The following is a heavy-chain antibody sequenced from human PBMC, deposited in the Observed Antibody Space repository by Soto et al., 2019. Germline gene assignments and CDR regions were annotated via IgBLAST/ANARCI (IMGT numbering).Heavy chain of an antibody. V-gene: IGHV4-4*07. Sequence: PSETLSLTCTVSGGSISSFYWSWIRQPAGKGLEWIGRIYSGGRNNYNPSLKSRVTMSVDTSKNQFSLKLSSVAAADTAVYYCARYCSSTSCFPLDYWGQGTLVTVSS. J-gene: IGHJ4*02. CDR2: IYSGGRN. CDR1: GGSISSFY. CDR3: ARYCSSTSCFPLDY. D-gene: IGHD2-2*01.